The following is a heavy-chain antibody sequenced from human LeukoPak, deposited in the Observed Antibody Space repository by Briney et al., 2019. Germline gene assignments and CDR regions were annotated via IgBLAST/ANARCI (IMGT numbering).Heavy chain of an antibody. V-gene: IGHV4-39*01. Sequence: SETLSLTCTVSGGSISSSSYYWGWIRQPPGKGLEWIGSIYYSGSTYYNPSLKSRVTIFVDTSKNQFSLKLSSVTAADTAVYYCARYCSSTSCQKGGYWGQGTLVTVSA. CDR3: ARYCSSTSCQKGGY. J-gene: IGHJ4*02. CDR1: GGSISSSSYY. D-gene: IGHD2-2*01. CDR2: IYYSGST.